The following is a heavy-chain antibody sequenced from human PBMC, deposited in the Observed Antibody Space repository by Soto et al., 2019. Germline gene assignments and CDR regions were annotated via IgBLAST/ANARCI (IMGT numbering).Heavy chain of an antibody. V-gene: IGHV4-31*03. Sequence: SETLSLTCTVSGGSISSGGYYWSWIRQHPGKGLERIGYITYSGSTYYNPYLKSRVTISVDTSKNQFSLKLSSVTAADTAVYYCAREYGWGSHRFYAFDIWGQGTMVTVSS. D-gene: IGHD3-16*02. CDR1: GGSISSGGYY. CDR3: AREYGWGSHRFYAFDI. J-gene: IGHJ3*02. CDR2: ITYSGST.